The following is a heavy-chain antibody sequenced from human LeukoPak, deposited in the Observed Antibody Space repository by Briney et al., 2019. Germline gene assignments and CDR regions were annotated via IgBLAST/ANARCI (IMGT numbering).Heavy chain of an antibody. CDR2: IESRSSGGTT. J-gene: IGHJ4*02. CDR3: LAQYYRDY. D-gene: IGHD3-10*01. V-gene: IGHV3-15*06. CDR1: GFTFSDAS. Sequence: GGSLRLSCVGSGFTFSDASMSWVRQAPGKGLEWVGHIESRSSGGTTNYAAPVKGRFIISRDDSENTLYLQMSSLKSDDTAVYYCLAQYYRDYWGQGTLVTVSS.